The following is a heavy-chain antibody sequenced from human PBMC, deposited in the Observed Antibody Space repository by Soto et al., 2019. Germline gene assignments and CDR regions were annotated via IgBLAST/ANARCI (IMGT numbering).Heavy chain of an antibody. CDR2: TYYSGST. D-gene: IGHD2-2*01. J-gene: IGHJ5*02. V-gene: IGHV4-39*01. CDR1: GGSISSSSYY. Sequence: SEALSLTCTVSGGSISSSSYYWGWIRQPPGKGLEGIGSTYYSGSTYYNPSPKSQVTIPVDTSKNRFSLKLSSVTAADTAVYYCARHAPDIVVVPAARARGWFDPWGQGTLVTVSS. CDR3: ARHAPDIVVVPAARARGWFDP.